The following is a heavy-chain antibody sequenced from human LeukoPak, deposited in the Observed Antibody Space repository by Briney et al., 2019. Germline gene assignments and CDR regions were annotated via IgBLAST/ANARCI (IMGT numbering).Heavy chain of an antibody. J-gene: IGHJ5*02. CDR3: ARDYPYLMDRYNWNYVNWFDP. CDR2: ISSSSSTI. CDR1: GFTFSSYS. D-gene: IGHD1-7*01. V-gene: IGHV3-48*02. Sequence: GGSLRLSCAASGFTFSSYSMNWVRQAPGEGLEWVSYISSSSSTIYYADSVKGRFTISRDNAKNSLYLQMNSLRDDDTAVYYCARDYPYLMDRYNWNYVNWFDPWGQGTLVTVSS.